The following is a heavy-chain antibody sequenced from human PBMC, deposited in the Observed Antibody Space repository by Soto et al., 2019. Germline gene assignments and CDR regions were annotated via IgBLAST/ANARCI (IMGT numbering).Heavy chain of an antibody. J-gene: IGHJ4*02. CDR3: ARGRYGDY. V-gene: IGHV1-18*01. D-gene: IGHD4-17*01. CDR1: GYIFTSYG. CDR2: ISAHNGNT. Sequence: QAHLVQSGPEVKKPGASVKASCKGSGYIFTSYGIAWVRQAPGQGLEWMGWISAHNGNTEYAQKFQGRVTVTRDTSTSTAYLELRSLRSDDTDLYDCARGRYGDYWGQGALVTVSS.